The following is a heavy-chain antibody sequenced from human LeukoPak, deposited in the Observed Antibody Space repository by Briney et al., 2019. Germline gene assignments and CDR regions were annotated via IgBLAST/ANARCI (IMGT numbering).Heavy chain of an antibody. D-gene: IGHD2-8*01. V-gene: IGHV4-59*02. Sequence: PSETLSLTCTVSGGSVTRYYWSWIRQPPGKGLEWIGYIYYSGSTNYNPSLKSQVTISVDTSKNQLSLKLNSVTAADTAVYYCARMLYDAFDIWGQGTMVTVSS. CDR2: IYYSGST. J-gene: IGHJ3*02. CDR1: GGSVTRYY. CDR3: ARMLYDAFDI.